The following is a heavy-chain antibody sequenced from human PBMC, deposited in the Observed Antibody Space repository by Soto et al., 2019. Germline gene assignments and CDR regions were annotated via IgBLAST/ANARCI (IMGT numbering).Heavy chain of an antibody. CDR1: GFTFSSYS. Sequence: HPGGSLRLSCAASGFTFSSYSMNWVRQAPGKGLEWVSYISSSSTIYYADSVKGRFTISRDNAKNSLYLQMNSLRDEDTAVYYCARSRVGFDYWGQGTLVTVSS. CDR3: ARSRVGFDY. J-gene: IGHJ4*02. D-gene: IGHD1-26*01. V-gene: IGHV3-48*02. CDR2: ISSSSTI.